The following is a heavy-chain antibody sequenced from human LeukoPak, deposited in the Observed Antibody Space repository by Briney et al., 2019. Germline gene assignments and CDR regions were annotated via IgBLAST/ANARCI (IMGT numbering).Heavy chain of an antibody. D-gene: IGHD5-12*01. CDR1: GFTFSSYG. V-gene: IGHV3-33*01. CDR2: IWYDGSNK. CDR3: ARVDSGYDFDEGLDFDY. Sequence: GGSLRLSCAASGFTFSSYGMHWVRQAPGKGLEWVAVIWYDGSNKYYADSVKGRFTISRDNSKNTLYLQMNSLRAEDTAVYYCARVDSGYDFDEGLDFDYWGQGTLVTVSS. J-gene: IGHJ4*02.